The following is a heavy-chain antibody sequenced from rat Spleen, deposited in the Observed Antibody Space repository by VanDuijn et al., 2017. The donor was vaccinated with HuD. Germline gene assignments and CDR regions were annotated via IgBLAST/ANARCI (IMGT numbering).Heavy chain of an antibody. D-gene: IGHD5-1*01. CDR3: ARHSGTARGVMDA. J-gene: IGHJ4*01. CDR1: GFTFSNYD. Sequence: EVQLVESGGGLLQPGGSLNLSCIASGFTFSNYDMAWVRQAPTKGLEWVASISTGGDNTYYRDSVKGRFSISRDNAKNTQYLQMDSLRSEDTATYYCARHSGTARGVMDAWGQGASVTVSS. V-gene: IGHV5S23*01. CDR2: ISTGGDNT.